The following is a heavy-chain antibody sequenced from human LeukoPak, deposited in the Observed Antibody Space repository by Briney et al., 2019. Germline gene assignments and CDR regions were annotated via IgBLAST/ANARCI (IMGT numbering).Heavy chain of an antibody. D-gene: IGHD3-16*01. CDR1: GGSISRGDYY. CDR2: IYYSGST. Sequence: PSETLSLTCTVSGGSISRGDYYWSWIRQPPGKGLEWIGYIYYSGSTYYNPSLKSRVTISVDTSKNQFSLKLSSVTAADTAVYYCARGPDSTTGEAFDIWGQGTMVTVSS. J-gene: IGHJ3*02. V-gene: IGHV4-30-4*01. CDR3: ARGPDSTTGEAFDI.